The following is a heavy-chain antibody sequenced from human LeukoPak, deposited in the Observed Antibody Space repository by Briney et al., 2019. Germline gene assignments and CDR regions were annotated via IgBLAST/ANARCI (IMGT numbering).Heavy chain of an antibody. Sequence: GASVKVSCKASGYPFTDYYVHWLRQAPGQGLEWMGIINPSDGSAIYTQKFQGRVTLTTDTSTSTVYMELNSLRSEDTAVYYCARGFNYYDNSGYYQYYFDYWGQGTLVTVSS. V-gene: IGHV1-46*01. J-gene: IGHJ4*02. D-gene: IGHD3-22*01. CDR1: GYPFTDYY. CDR3: ARGFNYYDNSGYYQYYFDY. CDR2: INPSDGSA.